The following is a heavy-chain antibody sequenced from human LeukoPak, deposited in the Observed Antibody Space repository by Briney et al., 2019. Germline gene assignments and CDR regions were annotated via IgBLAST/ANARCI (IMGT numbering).Heavy chain of an antibody. CDR2: INPNSGDT. Sequence: ASVKVSCKASGYTFIGYYIHWVRQAPGQGLEWMGRINPNSGDTNYAQKFQGRVTMTRDTSISTAYMELSRLRSDDTAVYYCARDLIFSSGYYYEPEYFQHWGQGTLVTVSS. D-gene: IGHD3-22*01. CDR3: ARDLIFSSGYYYEPEYFQH. J-gene: IGHJ1*01. CDR1: GYTFIGYY. V-gene: IGHV1-2*06.